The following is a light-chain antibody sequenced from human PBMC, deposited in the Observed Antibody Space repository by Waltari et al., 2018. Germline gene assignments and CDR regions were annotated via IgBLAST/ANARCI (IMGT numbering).Light chain of an antibody. CDR1: RPNIGTNS. Sequence: QSVLTQPPSVSAAPGQKATISRPGTRPNIGTNSAPWYQQFPGTAPKVLIHDNNKRPSGIPDRFSGSKSGTSATLVITGLQTGDEADYYCGTWDTSLSKVFGGGTKLTVL. V-gene: IGLV1-51*01. J-gene: IGLJ2*01. CDR2: DNN. CDR3: GTWDTSLSKV.